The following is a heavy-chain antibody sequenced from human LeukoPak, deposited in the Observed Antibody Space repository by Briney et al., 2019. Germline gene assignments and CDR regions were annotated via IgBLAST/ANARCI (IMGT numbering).Heavy chain of an antibody. CDR2: ISSSSSTI. V-gene: IGHV3-48*01. J-gene: IGHJ5*02. CDR1: GFTFSSYS. CDR3: APRPDRFFAP. Sequence: GGSLRLSCAASGFTFSSYSMNWVRQAPGKGLEWVSYISSSSSTIYYADSVKGRFTISRDNAKNSLYLQMNSLRAEDTAVYYWAPRPDRFFAPGGRGPLVTVSS.